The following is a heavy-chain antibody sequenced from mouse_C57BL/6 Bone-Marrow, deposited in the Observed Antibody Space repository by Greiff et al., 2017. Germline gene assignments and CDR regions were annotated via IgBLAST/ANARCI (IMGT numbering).Heavy chain of an antibody. CDR3: ANLDY. CDR2: INPSTGGT. Sequence: VQLKESGPELVKPGASVKISCQASGYSFTGYYMNWVKQSPEKSLEWIGEINPSTGGTTYNQKFKAKATLTVDKSSSTAYMQLKSLTSEDSAVYYCANLDYWGQGTTLTVSS. CDR1: GYSFTGYY. V-gene: IGHV1-42*01. J-gene: IGHJ2*01.